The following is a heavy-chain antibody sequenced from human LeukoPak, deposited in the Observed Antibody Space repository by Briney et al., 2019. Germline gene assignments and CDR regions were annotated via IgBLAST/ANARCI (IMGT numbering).Heavy chain of an antibody. D-gene: IGHD3-9*01. J-gene: IGHJ6*03. CDR2: INHSGST. V-gene: IGHV4-34*01. CDR3: ARHGYYDILTGYYYYYYYMDV. CDR1: GGSFSGYY. Sequence: SETLSLTCAVYGGSFSGYYWSWICQPPGKGLEWIGEINHSGSTNYNPSLKSRVTISVDTSKNQFSLKLSSVTAADTAAYYCARHGYYDILTGYYYYYYYMDVWGKGTTVTISS.